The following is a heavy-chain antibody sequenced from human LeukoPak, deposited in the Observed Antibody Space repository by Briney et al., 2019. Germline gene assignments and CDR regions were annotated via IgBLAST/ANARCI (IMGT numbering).Heavy chain of an antibody. CDR3: AAAPPRGYFDL. V-gene: IGHV4-59*01. J-gene: IGHJ2*01. CDR2: IYYSGST. CDR1: GGSISSYY. Sequence: SETLSLTRTVSGGSISSYYWSWIRQPPGKGLEWIGYIYYSGSTNYNPSLKSRVTISVDTSKNQFPLKLSSVTAADTAVYYCAAAPPRGYFDLWGRGTLVTVSS.